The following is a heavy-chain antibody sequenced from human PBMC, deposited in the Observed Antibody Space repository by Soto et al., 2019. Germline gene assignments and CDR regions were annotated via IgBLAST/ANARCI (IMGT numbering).Heavy chain of an antibody. V-gene: IGHV3-23*01. CDR3: ANYNYYDASGPS. J-gene: IGHJ5*02. CDR1: GFTFSSYA. CDR2: ISDSGGST. Sequence: PGGSLRLSCAASGFTFSSYAMNWVRQAPGKGLEWVSGISDSGGSTYYADSVKGRFTISRDNSKNTLYLQMNSLRAEDTAVYYCANYNYYDASGPSWGQGTLVTVSS. D-gene: IGHD3-22*01.